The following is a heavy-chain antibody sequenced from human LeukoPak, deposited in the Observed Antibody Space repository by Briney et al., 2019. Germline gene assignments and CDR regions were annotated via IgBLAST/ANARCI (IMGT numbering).Heavy chain of an antibody. D-gene: IGHD2-21*02. CDR2: ISGSGGST. J-gene: IGHJ4*02. Sequence: PGGSLRFSCAASGFTFSSYAMSWVRQAPGKGLEWVSAISGSGGSTYYADSAKGRFTISRDNSKNTLYLQMNSLRAEDTAVYYCAKDLGTAILYYFDYWGQGTLVTVSS. CDR3: AKDLGTAILYYFDY. V-gene: IGHV3-23*01. CDR1: GFTFSSYA.